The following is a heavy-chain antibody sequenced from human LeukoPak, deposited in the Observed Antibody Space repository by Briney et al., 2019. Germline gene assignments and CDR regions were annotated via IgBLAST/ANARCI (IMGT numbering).Heavy chain of an antibody. V-gene: IGHV1-46*01. J-gene: IGHJ4*02. Sequence: ASVKVSCKASGYTFTNYYIHWVRQAPGQGLEWMGIINPTGGITSYAQTFKGRVTMTRDTSTSTVYMELSSLRSEDTAVYYCARDLLVGATVIDYWGQGTLVTISS. CDR2: INPTGGIT. CDR1: GYTFTNYY. D-gene: IGHD1-26*01. CDR3: ARDLLVGATVIDY.